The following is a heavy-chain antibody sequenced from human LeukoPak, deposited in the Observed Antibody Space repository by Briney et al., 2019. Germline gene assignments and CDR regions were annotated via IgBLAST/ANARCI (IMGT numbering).Heavy chain of an antibody. CDR2: ISSSSSYI. J-gene: IGHJ4*02. V-gene: IGHV3-21*01. D-gene: IGHD1-14*01. Sequence: GGSLRLSCAASGFTFSSYSMNWVRQAPGKGLEWVSSISSSSSYICYADSVKGRFTISRDNAKNSLYLQMNSLRAEDTAVYYCARDRRSNRGGWPVDYWGQGTLVTVSS. CDR1: GFTFSSYS. CDR3: ARDRRSNRGGWPVDY.